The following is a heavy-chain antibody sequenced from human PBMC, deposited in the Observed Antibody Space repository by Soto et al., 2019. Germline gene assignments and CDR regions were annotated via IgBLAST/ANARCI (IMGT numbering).Heavy chain of an antibody. D-gene: IGHD6-13*01. CDR2: ISYDGSNK. CDR1: GFTFSSYG. Sequence: QVQLVESGGGVVQPGRSLRLSCAASGFTFSSYGMHWVRQAPGKGLEGVAVISYDGSNKYYADSVKGRFTISRDNSKNTLYLQMNSLRAEDTAVYYCAKPRPGSQQLAPNLDYWGQGTLVTVSS. J-gene: IGHJ4*02. CDR3: AKPRPGSQQLAPNLDY. V-gene: IGHV3-30*18.